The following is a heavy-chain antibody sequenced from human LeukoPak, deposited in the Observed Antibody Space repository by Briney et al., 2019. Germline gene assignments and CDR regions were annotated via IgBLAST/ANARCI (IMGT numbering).Heavy chain of an antibody. D-gene: IGHD3-3*01. Sequence: GGSLRLSCAASGFTFSSYAMSWVRQAPGKGLEWVSAISGRGGSTYYADSVKGRFTISRDNSKNTLYLQMNSLRAEDTAVYYCAKDRAEYFFRSDYWGQGTLVTVSS. J-gene: IGHJ4*02. CDR2: ISGRGGST. V-gene: IGHV3-23*01. CDR3: AKDRAEYFFRSDY. CDR1: GFTFSSYA.